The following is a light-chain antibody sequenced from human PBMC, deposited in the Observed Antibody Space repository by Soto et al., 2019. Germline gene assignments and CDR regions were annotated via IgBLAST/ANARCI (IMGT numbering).Light chain of an antibody. CDR3: SSYTRSSTSHVL. V-gene: IGLV2-14*01. J-gene: IGLJ2*01. CDR1: SSDVGGYNY. Sequence: QSALTQPASVSGSPGQSITISCTGTSSDVGGYNYVSWYQQHPGKAPKLMIYEVSNRPSGVSNRFSGSKSGNTASLTISGLQAEDEADYYCSSYTRSSTSHVLCGGGTQLNVL. CDR2: EVS.